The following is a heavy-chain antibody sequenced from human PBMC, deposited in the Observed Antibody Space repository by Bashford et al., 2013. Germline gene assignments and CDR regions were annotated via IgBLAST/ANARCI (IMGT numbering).Heavy chain of an antibody. V-gene: IGHV1-69*01. CDR2: IIPIFGTA. J-gene: IGHJ6*02. CDR3: ARDPPQGYCDSTRCYKSFRDNYGMDV. Sequence: WVRQAPGQGLEWMGGIIPIFGTANYAQKFQGRVTITADESTSTAYMELSSLRSEDTAVYYCARDPPQGYCDSTRCYKSFRDNYGMDVWGQGTTVTVSS. D-gene: IGHD2-2*02.